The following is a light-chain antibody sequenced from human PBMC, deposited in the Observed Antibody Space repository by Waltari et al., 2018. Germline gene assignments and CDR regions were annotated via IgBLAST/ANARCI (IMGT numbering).Light chain of an antibody. CDR3: QQRSNLPPEYT. V-gene: IGKV3-11*01. CDR2: YAS. J-gene: IGKJ2*01. CDR1: QSVSSY. Sequence: EMVLTQSPATRSLSPGERATLSCKASQSVSSYLVWYQQKPGQDPRFLIYYASNRATGIPARFSGSGSGSDFTLTIRSLEPEDVAVYYCQQRSNLPPEYTFGQGTKIEI.